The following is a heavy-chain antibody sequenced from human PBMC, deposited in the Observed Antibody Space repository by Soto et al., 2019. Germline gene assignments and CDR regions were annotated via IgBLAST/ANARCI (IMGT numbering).Heavy chain of an antibody. J-gene: IGHJ5*02. D-gene: IGHD6-13*01. V-gene: IGHV1-3*01. Sequence: GASVKVSCKASGYTFTSYGIHWVRQAPGQRLEWMGWINAANGDTKYSPKFQGRVTITRDTSASTAYMELSSLRSEDTAVYYCVRRHVSATGIDWLDLWGQGTLVTVSS. CDR1: GYTFTSYG. CDR2: INAANGDT. CDR3: VRRHVSATGIDWLDL.